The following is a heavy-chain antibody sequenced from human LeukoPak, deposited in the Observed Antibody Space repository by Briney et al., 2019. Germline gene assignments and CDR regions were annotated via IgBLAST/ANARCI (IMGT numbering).Heavy chain of an antibody. Sequence: SETLSLTCTVSGGSISSGDYYWSWIRQPPGKGLEWIGYIYYSGSTYYNPSLKSRVTISVDTSKNQFSLKVSSVTAADTAVYYCARVQTAMDYFDYWGQGTLVTVSS. J-gene: IGHJ4*02. CDR3: ARVQTAMDYFDY. V-gene: IGHV4-30-4*01. CDR2: IYYSGST. CDR1: GGSISSGDYY. D-gene: IGHD5-18*01.